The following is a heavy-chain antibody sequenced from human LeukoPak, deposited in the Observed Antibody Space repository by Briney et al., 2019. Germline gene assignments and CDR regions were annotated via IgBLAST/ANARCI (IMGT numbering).Heavy chain of an antibody. V-gene: IGHV1-18*01. J-gene: IGHJ6*03. Sequence: ASVKVSCKASGYTFTSYGISWGRQAPGQGLEWMGCISAYNGNTNYTQNLQDRATITTDTSTSTAYMELRSLRSDDTAVYYCARAEYDYSNYGYYYYMDVWGKGTTVTVSS. D-gene: IGHD4-11*01. CDR2: ISAYNGNT. CDR1: GYTFTSYG. CDR3: ARAEYDYSNYGYYYYMDV.